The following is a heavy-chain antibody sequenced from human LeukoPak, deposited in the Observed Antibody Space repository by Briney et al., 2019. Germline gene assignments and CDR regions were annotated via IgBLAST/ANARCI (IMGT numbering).Heavy chain of an antibody. J-gene: IGHJ6*02. D-gene: IGHD6-19*01. Sequence: SETLSLTCTVSGGSISSYYWSWIRQPPGKGLEWIGYIYYSGSTNYNPSLKSRVTISVDTSKNQFSPKLSSVTAADTAVYYCARALASIAVAGDYYYYGMDVWGQGTTVTVSS. CDR1: GGSISSYY. CDR3: ARALASIAVAGDYYYYGMDV. V-gene: IGHV4-59*01. CDR2: IYYSGST.